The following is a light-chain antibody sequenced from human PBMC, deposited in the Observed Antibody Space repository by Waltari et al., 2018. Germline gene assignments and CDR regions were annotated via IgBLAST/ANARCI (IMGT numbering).Light chain of an antibody. CDR2: WAS. CDR1: QSVLYSSNNKNY. J-gene: IGKJ1*01. V-gene: IGKV4-1*01. CDR3: QQSYSPHRT. Sequence: DIVMTQSPDSLAVSLGERATINCKSSQSVLYSSNNKNYLAWYQQKPGQPPKLLIYWASIREPGVPDRFSGSGSETDFTLTISSLQAEDVAVYYCQQSYSPHRTFGQGTRVEIK.